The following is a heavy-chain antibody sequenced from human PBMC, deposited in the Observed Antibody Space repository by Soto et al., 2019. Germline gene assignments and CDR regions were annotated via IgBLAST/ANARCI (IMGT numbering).Heavy chain of an antibody. CDR2: IYWDDDK. V-gene: IGHV2-5*02. CDR1: GFSFSSIGEG. J-gene: IGHJ6*02. Sequence: QITLKESGPPLVKPTQTLTLTCTFPGFSFSSIGEGVGWIRQPPGKALEWLALIYWDDDKRYSPSLKSRLTITKATSKNPVVLTMTNMDPVDTATYYCVQSRCGGDCLQSYSSHSYYGLDVWGQGTTVTVSS. CDR3: VQSRCGGDCLQSYSSHSYYGLDV. D-gene: IGHD2-21*02.